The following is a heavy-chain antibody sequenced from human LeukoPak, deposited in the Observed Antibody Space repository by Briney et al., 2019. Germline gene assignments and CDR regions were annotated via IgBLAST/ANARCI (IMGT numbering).Heavy chain of an antibody. CDR1: GDTFSSYA. V-gene: IGHV1-69*06. D-gene: IGHD6-13*01. CDR3: ARAGLIAAAGSWFDP. J-gene: IGHJ5*02. CDR2: IIPIFGTA. Sequence: SVKVSCKASGDTFSSYAISWVRQAPGQGLEWMGGIIPIFGTANYAQKFQGRVTITADTSTNTTYMELSSLRSDDTAIYYCARAGLIAAAGSWFDPWGQGTPVAVSS.